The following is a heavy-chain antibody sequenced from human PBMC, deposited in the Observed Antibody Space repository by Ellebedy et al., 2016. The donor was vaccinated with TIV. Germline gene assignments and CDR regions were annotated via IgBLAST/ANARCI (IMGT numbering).Heavy chain of an antibody. J-gene: IGHJ6*02. CDR2: IYHNGST. Sequence: SETLSLTXAVSGGSISSSNWWSGVRAPPGKGLEWIGEIYHNGSTNYNPSLKSRVTISVDKSKNQFSLKLSSVTAADTAVYYCARDDVVVVTAIRDYYYYYGMDVWGQGTTVTVSS. CDR1: GGSISSSNW. CDR3: ARDDVVVVTAIRDYYYYYGMDV. D-gene: IGHD2-21*02. V-gene: IGHV4-4*02.